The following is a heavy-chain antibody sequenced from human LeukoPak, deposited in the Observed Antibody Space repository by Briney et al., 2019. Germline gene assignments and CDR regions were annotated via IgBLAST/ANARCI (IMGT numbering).Heavy chain of an antibody. CDR1: GGSISSYY. Sequence: KTSETLSLTCTVSGGSISSYYWSRIRQPPGKGLEWIGYIYYIGSTNYNPSLKSRVSISVDTSKNQFSLKLSSVTAADTAVYYCARVLNGDYGFDYWGQGTLVTVSS. D-gene: IGHD4-17*01. V-gene: IGHV4-59*01. CDR2: IYYIGST. J-gene: IGHJ4*02. CDR3: ARVLNGDYGFDY.